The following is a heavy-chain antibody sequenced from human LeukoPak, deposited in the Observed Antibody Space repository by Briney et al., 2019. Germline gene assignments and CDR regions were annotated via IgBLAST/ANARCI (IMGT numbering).Heavy chain of an antibody. CDR1: GFIFSSYA. CDR3: ARANYYDSSGSGGGFDY. J-gene: IGHJ4*02. Sequence: SGGSLRLSCAASGFIFSSYAMSWVRQAPGQGLEWVSAISGGSDSTFYADSVKGRFTISRDNSKNTLYPQMNSLRAEDTAVYYCARANYYDSSGSGGGFDYWGQGTLVTVSS. V-gene: IGHV3-23*01. D-gene: IGHD3-22*01. CDR2: ISGGSDST.